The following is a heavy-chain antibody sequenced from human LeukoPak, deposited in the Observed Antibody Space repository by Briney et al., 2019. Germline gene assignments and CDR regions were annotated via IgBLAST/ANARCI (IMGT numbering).Heavy chain of an antibody. Sequence: GGSLKLSCVASGFTFSRYWMHWVRQAPGEGLVWVSRIKSDGSDTTYADSVKGRFTISRDNTKNTLYLQMNSLRAEDTAVYYCARDLNYRSDYWGQGTLVTVSS. J-gene: IGHJ4*02. V-gene: IGHV3-74*01. CDR2: IKSDGSDT. D-gene: IGHD4-11*01. CDR1: GFTFSRYW. CDR3: ARDLNYRSDY.